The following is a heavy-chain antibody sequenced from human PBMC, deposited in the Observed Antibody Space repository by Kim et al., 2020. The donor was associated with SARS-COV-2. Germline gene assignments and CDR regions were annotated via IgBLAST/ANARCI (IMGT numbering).Heavy chain of an antibody. D-gene: IGHD2-21*01. V-gene: IGHV3-48*04. CDR3: ALIDYYYGMDV. Sequence: GGSLRLSCAASGFTFSSYSMNWVRQAPGKGLEWVSYISSSSSTIYYADSVKGRFTISRDNAKNSLYLQMNSLRAEDTAVYYCALIDYYYGMDVWGQGTTVTVSS. J-gene: IGHJ6*02. CDR2: ISSSSSTI. CDR1: GFTFSSYS.